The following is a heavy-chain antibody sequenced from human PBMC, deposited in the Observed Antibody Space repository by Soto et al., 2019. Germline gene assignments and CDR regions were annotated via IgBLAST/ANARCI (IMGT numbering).Heavy chain of an antibody. J-gene: IGHJ6*02. D-gene: IGHD3-3*01. CDR3: ARGPNYLITIFGVVIPNYGMNV. CDR2: INAGNGNT. V-gene: IGHV1-3*01. CDR1: GYTFTTSA. Sequence: VSVKVSCTACGYTFTTSAMHWVRQATGKRLELMGWINAGNGNTKYSQKFQGRVTITRDTSASAAYMELSSLSSVTAADTAVYYCARGPNYLITIFGVVIPNYGMNVWGQGTTVTVSS.